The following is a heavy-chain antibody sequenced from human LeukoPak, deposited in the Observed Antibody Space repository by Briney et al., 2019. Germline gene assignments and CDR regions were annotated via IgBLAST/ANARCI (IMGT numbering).Heavy chain of an antibody. V-gene: IGHV3-30*01. J-gene: IGHJ4*02. CDR2: ISYDGSNK. D-gene: IGHD3-22*01. CDR3: ASPPSGVYYDSSGP. CDR1: GFTFSSYA. Sequence: GGSLRLSCAASGFTFSSYAMHWVRQAPGKGLEWVAVISYDGSNKYYADSVKSRFTISRDNSKNTLYLQMNSLRAEDTAVYYCASPPSGVYYDSSGPWGQGTLVTVSS.